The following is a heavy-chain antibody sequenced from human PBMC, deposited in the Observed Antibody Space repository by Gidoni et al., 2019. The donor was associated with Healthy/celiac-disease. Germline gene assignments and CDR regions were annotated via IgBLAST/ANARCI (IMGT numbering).Heavy chain of an antibody. J-gene: IGHJ6*02. CDR1: GGTFSSYA. V-gene: IGHV1-69*06. CDR2: IIPIFGTA. CDR3: AREKSDSHNYYYYGMDV. Sequence: QVQLVQSGAEVKKPGSSVKVSCKASGGTFSSYAISWVRQAPGQGLEWMGGIIPIFGTANYAQKFQGRVTITADKSTSTAYMELSSLRSEDTAVYYCAREKSDSHNYYYYGMDVWGQGTTVTVSS.